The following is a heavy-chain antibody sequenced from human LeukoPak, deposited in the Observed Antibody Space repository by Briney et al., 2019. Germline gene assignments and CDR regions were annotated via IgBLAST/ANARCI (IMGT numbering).Heavy chain of an antibody. CDR2: INPNSGGT. V-gene: IGHV1-2*02. Sequence: SASVKVSCKASGYSFTDKYMHWVRQAPGQGLEWMGWINPNSGGTNYAQKFQGRVTMTTDTSMSTAYMELSRLTSDDTAVYYCARAGGRSWFDPWGQGTLVTVSS. CDR1: GYSFTDKY. CDR3: ARAGGRSWFDP. J-gene: IGHJ5*02.